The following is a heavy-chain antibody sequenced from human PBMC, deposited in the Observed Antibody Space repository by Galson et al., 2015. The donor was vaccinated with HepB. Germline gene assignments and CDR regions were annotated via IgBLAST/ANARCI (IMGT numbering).Heavy chain of an antibody. CDR3: ASDYEAVGDY. Sequence: CAISGDSVSSNSAAWNRIRQSPSRGLEWLGRTYYRSKWYNDYAVSVKSRITINPDTSKNQFSLQLNSATPEDTAVYYCASDYEAVGDYWGQGTLVTVSS. J-gene: IGHJ4*02. V-gene: IGHV6-1*01. CDR1: GDSVSSNSAA. D-gene: IGHD6-19*01. CDR2: TYYRSKWYN.